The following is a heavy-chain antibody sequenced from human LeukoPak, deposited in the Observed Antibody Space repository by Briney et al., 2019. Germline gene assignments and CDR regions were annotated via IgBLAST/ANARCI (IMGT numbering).Heavy chain of an antibody. D-gene: IGHD3-10*01. Sequence: GRSLRLSCAASGSTFDDYAMHWVRQAPGKGLEWVSGISWNSGSIGYADSVKGRFTVSRDNAKNSLYLQMNSLRAEDTALYYCAKDRTTMVRGVIDYWGQGTLVTVSS. CDR3: AKDRTTMVRGVIDY. J-gene: IGHJ4*02. CDR1: GSTFDDYA. V-gene: IGHV3-9*01. CDR2: ISWNSGSI.